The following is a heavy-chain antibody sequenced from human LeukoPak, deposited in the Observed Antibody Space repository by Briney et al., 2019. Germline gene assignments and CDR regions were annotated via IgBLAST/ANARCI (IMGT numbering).Heavy chain of an antibody. Sequence: ASVKVSCKASGYTFTSYYMHWVRQAPGQGLEWMGIINPSGGSTSYAQKFQGRVTITRDTSTSTVYMELSTLRSEDTAVYYCARAGNYGDVASYDYYMDVWGKGTTVTVSS. CDR3: ARAGNYGDVASYDYYMDV. J-gene: IGHJ6*03. CDR1: GYTFTSYY. D-gene: IGHD4-17*01. V-gene: IGHV1-46*01. CDR2: INPSGGST.